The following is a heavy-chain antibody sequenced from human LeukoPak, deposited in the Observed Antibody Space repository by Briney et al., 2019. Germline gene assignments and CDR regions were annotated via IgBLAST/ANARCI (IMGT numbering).Heavy chain of an antibody. CDR1: GFTFSSYA. V-gene: IGHV3-23*01. Sequence: TGGSLRLSCAASGFTFSSYAMIWVRQAPGKGLEWVSAISGSGGSTCYADSVKGRFTISRDNSKNTLYLQMNSLRAEDRAVYYCAKCTRKWLQSGFDYWGQGTLVTVSS. CDR2: ISGSGGST. J-gene: IGHJ4*02. CDR3: AKCTRKWLQSGFDY. D-gene: IGHD5-24*01.